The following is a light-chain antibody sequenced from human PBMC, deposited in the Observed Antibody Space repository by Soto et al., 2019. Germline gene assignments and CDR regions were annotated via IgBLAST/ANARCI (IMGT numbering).Light chain of an antibody. CDR2: KAS. CDR1: QSIGSW. CDR3: QQYSTYWT. J-gene: IGKJ1*01. V-gene: IGKV1-5*03. Sequence: DIQMTQSPSTLSASVGDRVTITCRASQSIGSWLAWYHQEPGKAPKLLIYKASSLETGVPSRFSGSGSGTEFTLTISSLQPDDFATYYCQQYSTYWTFGQGTKVEIK.